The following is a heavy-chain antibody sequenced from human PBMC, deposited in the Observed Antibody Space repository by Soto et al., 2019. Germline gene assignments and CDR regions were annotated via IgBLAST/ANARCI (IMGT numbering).Heavy chain of an antibody. J-gene: IGHJ6*02. V-gene: IGHV1-24*01. CDR1: GYTIPELS. CDR3: ATGLWFGESNYYYYGMDV. Sequence: ASVKVSCKVSGYTIPELSMHWVRQAPGKRLEWTGGFDPEDGETIYAQKFQGRVTMTEDTSTDTAYMELSSLRSEDTAVYYCATGLWFGESNYYYYGMDVWGQGTTVTV. D-gene: IGHD3-10*01. CDR2: FDPEDGET.